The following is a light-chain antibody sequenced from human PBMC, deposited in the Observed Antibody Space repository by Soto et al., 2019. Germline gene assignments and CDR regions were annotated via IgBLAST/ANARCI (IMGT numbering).Light chain of an antibody. CDR3: QHYEYTPT. Sequence: EIVLTQSPGTLSLYPGERATLSCRASQSVSSSFLAWYHQKPGQAPRLLMYGASSRAPGIPDKFSGSGSGTDLNRTISRREHEDFAVYYCQHYEYTPTFGGGTKVEIK. CDR2: GAS. J-gene: IGKJ4*01. V-gene: IGKV3-20*01. CDR1: QSVSSSF.